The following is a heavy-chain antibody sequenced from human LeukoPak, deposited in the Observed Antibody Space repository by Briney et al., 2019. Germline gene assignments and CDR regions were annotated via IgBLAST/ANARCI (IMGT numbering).Heavy chain of an antibody. Sequence: GGSLRLSCAASGFAFNYAGVSWVRQAPGKGLEWVSAISGSGGSTYYADSVKGRFTISRDNSKNTLYLQMNSLRAEDTAVYYCARGVNYYDSSGYPNFFDYWGQGTLVTVSS. CDR3: ARGVNYYDSSGYPNFFDY. CDR2: ISGSGGST. V-gene: IGHV3-23*01. D-gene: IGHD3-22*01. CDR1: GFAFNYAG. J-gene: IGHJ4*02.